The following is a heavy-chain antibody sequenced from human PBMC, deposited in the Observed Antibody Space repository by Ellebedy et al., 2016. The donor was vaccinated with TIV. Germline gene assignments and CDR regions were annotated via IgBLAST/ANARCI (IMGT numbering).Heavy chain of an antibody. D-gene: IGHD2-2*01. CDR3: AKGSLYCSSTRCYSDY. V-gene: IGHV3-30*18. CDR2: LSYDGSNK. CDR1: GFTFSNYG. J-gene: IGHJ4*02. Sequence: GASLKISXAASGFTFSNYGMHWVRQAPGKGLEWVAFLSYDGSNKYYADSVKGRFTISRNNSSNTLYLQMNSLRAEDTAVYYCAKGSLYCSSTRCYSDYWGQGTLVTVSS.